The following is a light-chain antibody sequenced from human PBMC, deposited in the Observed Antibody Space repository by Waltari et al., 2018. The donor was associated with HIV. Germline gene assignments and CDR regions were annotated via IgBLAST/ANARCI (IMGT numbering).Light chain of an antibody. CDR3: ASWDYSLTGVV. J-gene: IGLJ2*01. V-gene: IGLV1-51*01. CDR1: SSNVGNFD. CDR2: DTF. Sequence: QSVLTQPPSVSAAPGQKVTISCSGSSSNVGNFDVSWYQQVPGTAPKLLIYDTFKRPSVIPDRFSGSKSGTSATLAITELQTGDEADYYCASWDYSLTGVVFGGGTKLTVL.